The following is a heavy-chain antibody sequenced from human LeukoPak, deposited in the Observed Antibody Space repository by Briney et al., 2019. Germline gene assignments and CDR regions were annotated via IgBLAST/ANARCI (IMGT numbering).Heavy chain of an antibody. V-gene: IGHV3-21*01. CDR3: ARGPMTVIIL. CDR1: GFTFSSYS. D-gene: IGHD2/OR15-2a*01. Sequence: GGSLRLSCAASGFTFSSYSMNWVRQAPGKGLEWVSSISTGSSYIYYADSLKGRFIISRDNAKNSPYLQMNSLRAEDTAVYYCARGPMTVIILGGQGTLVTVSS. J-gene: IGHJ4*02. CDR2: ISTGSSYI.